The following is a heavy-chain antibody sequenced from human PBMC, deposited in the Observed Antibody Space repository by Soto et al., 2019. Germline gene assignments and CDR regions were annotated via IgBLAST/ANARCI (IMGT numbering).Heavy chain of an antibody. CDR2: IRSKAYGGTT. V-gene: IGHV3-49*03. CDR1: GFTFGDYA. J-gene: IGHJ5*02. Sequence: PGGSLRLSCTSSGFTFGDYAMSLFRQAPGKGLEWVGFIRSKAYGGTTEYAASVKGRFTISRDDSKSIAYLQMNSLKTEDTAVYYCTRDLHPLGYCSGGSCYSYNWFDPWGQGTLVTVSS. D-gene: IGHD2-15*01. CDR3: TRDLHPLGYCSGGSCYSYNWFDP.